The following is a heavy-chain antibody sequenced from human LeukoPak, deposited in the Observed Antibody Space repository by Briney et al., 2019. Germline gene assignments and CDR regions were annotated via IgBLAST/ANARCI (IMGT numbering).Heavy chain of an antibody. Sequence: ASVKVSCKASGYTFTGYYMHWVRQAPGQGLEWMGWINPNSGGTNYAQKFQGRATMTTDTSTSTAYMELRSLRSDDTAVYYCARRGRGVASGYDYWGQGTLVTVSS. CDR3: ARRGRGVASGYDY. CDR1: GYTFTGYY. V-gene: IGHV1-2*02. CDR2: INPNSGGT. J-gene: IGHJ4*02. D-gene: IGHD3-3*01.